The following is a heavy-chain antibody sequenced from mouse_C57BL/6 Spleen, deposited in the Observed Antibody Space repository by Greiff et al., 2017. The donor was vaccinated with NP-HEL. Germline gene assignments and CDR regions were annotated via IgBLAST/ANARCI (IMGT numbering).Heavy chain of an antibody. CDR3: TRDDYYGSSWAMDD. CDR2: ISSGGDYI. V-gene: IGHV5-9-1*02. Sequence: EVKVVESGEGLVKPGGSLKLSCAASGFTFSSYAMSWVRQTPEKRLEWVAYISSGGDYIYYADTVKGRFTISRDNARNTLYLQMSSLKSEDTAMYDCTRDDYYGSSWAMDDWGQGTSVTVSS. J-gene: IGHJ4*01. CDR1: GFTFSSYA. D-gene: IGHD1-1*01.